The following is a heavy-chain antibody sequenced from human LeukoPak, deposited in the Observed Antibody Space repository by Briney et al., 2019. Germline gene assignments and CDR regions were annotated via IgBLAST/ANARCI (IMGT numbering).Heavy chain of an antibody. CDR3: ARAGVRGVITGVDY. V-gene: IGHV4-39*01. D-gene: IGHD3-10*01. J-gene: IGHJ4*02. CDR2: IYYSGST. Sequence: SETLSLTCTVSGGPINSSSYYWGWIRQPPGKGLEWNGSIYYSGSTYYHPSLKSRVTISVDTSKNQFSLKPSSVPAADTAVYYCARAGVRGVITGVDYWGQGTLVSVSS. CDR1: GGPINSSSYY.